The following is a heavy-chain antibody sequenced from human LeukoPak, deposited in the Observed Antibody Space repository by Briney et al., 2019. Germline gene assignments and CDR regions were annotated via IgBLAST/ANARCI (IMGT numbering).Heavy chain of an antibody. Sequence: SETLSLTCTVSGYSISSGYYWGWIRQPPGKGLEWIGTIYHSGSTNYNPSLKSRVTISVDTSKNQFSLKLSSVTAADTAVYYCARDFSSGSDAFDIWGQGTMVTVSS. D-gene: IGHD3-10*01. CDR2: IYHSGST. CDR1: GYSISSGYY. CDR3: ARDFSSGSDAFDI. V-gene: IGHV4-38-2*02. J-gene: IGHJ3*02.